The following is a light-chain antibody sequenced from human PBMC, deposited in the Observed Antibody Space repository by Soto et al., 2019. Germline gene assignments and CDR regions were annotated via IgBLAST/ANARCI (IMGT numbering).Light chain of an antibody. CDR3: SSYTSSSTLVV. Sequence: QSVLTQPVSVSGSPGQSITISCTGTSSDVGGYKYVSWYQQHPGKAPKLMIYDVSNRPSGVSNRFSGSKSGNTASLTISGLQAEDEADYYCSSYTSSSTLVVFGGGTKLTVL. J-gene: IGLJ2*01. V-gene: IGLV2-14*01. CDR1: SSDVGGYKY. CDR2: DVS.